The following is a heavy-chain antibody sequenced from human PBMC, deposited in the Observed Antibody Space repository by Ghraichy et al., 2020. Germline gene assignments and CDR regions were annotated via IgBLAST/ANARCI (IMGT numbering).Heavy chain of an antibody. CDR2: ISWNSGSI. V-gene: IGHV3-9*01. CDR3: AKDLASGYDSSGYYFAY. Sequence: SLNISSAASGFTFDDYAMHWVRQAPGKGLEWVSGISWNSGSIGYADSVKGRFTISRDNAKNSLYLQMNSLRAEDTALYYCAKDLASGYDSSGYYFAYWGQGTRVTVSS. CDR1: GFTFDDYA. D-gene: IGHD3-22*01. J-gene: IGHJ4*02.